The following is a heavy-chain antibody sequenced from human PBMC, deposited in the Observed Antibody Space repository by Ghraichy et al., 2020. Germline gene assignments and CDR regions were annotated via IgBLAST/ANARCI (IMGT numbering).Heavy chain of an antibody. J-gene: IGHJ4*02. CDR2: ISYDRSEK. Sequence: GGSLRLSCAASGFTFSSYGMSWVRQAPGKGLEWVAVISYDRSEKYYADSVRGRFTISRDNSKNTLYLQMNSLRVEDTAVYYCATPKRPGAPDYYFDYWGQGTLVTVSS. V-gene: IGHV3-30*03. CDR3: ATPKRPGAPDYYFDY. D-gene: IGHD4/OR15-4a*01. CDR1: GFTFSSYG.